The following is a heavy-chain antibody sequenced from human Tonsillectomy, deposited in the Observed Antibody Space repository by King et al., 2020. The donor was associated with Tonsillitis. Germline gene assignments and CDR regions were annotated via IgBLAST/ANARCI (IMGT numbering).Heavy chain of an antibody. CDR1: GGSISSSYCY. CDR2: IFHSGST. J-gene: IGHJ4*02. Sequence: LQLQESGPGLVKPSETLSLTCTVSGGSISSSYCYWGWIRQPPGKGLEWIGNIFHSGSTYYNPSLKSRVTISVDTSKNQFSLKLSSVTAADTAVYYCARDYPFYVIGYWGQGTLVTVSS. D-gene: IGHD5/OR15-5a*01. CDR3: ARDYPFYVIGY. V-gene: IGHV4-39*02.